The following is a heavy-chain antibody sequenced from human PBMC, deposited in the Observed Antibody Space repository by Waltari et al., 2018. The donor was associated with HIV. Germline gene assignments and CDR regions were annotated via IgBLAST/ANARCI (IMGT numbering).Heavy chain of an antibody. V-gene: IGHV1-18*01. CDR2: ISSLSSEGT. CDR3: ACGSLLTNWLDP. J-gene: IGHJ5*02. D-gene: IGHD3-10*01. CDR1: GYTVSGYG. Sequence: QRVQSGAEVKKPGASVKGSCTTSGYTVSGYGISLVRQSPGQGLEWLGWISSLSSEGTNYAQKIQGRLNLSTDTSTTTANMELWSLRSDDTAIYYCACGSLLTNWLDPWGQGTVGTVSS.